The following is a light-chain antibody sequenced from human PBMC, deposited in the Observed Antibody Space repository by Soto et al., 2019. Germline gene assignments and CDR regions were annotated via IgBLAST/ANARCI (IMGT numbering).Light chain of an antibody. CDR2: DVK. V-gene: IGLV2-11*01. Sequence: QSALTQPRSVSGSPGQSVTLSCTGTSSDVGGYNYVTWYQQYPRKAPKVMIYDVKTRPSGVPDRFSGSKSGNTASLTISGLQAEDEADYYCCSYAGDYTFVFGTGTKLTVL. J-gene: IGLJ1*01. CDR1: SSDVGGYNY. CDR3: CSYAGDYTFV.